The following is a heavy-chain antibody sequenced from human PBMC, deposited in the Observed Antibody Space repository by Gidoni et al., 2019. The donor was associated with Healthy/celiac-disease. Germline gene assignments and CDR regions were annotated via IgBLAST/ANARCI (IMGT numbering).Heavy chain of an antibody. D-gene: IGHD4-17*01. CDR2: IYYSGST. V-gene: IGHV4-59*01. J-gene: IGHJ4*02. CDR1: GGSISSYY. Sequence: QVQLQESGPGLAKPSETLSLTCTVSGGSISSYYWRWIRQPPGKGLEWIGYIYYSGSTNYNPSLKSRVTISVDTSKNQFSLKLSSVTAADTAVYYCARSPYGDRFDYWGQGTLVTVSS. CDR3: ARSPYGDRFDY.